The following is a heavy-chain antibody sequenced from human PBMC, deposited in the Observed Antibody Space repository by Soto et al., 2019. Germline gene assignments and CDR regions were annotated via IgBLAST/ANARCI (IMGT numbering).Heavy chain of an antibody. CDR3: ARGTTLEKYFQH. D-gene: IGHD1-7*01. CDR2: INHSGST. Sequence: ETLSLTCAVYGGSFSGYYWSWIRQPPGKGLEWIGEINHSGSTNYNPSLKSRVTISVDTSKNQFSLKLSSVTAADTAVYYCARGTTLEKYFQHWGQGTLVTVSS. V-gene: IGHV4-34*01. CDR1: GGSFSGYY. J-gene: IGHJ1*01.